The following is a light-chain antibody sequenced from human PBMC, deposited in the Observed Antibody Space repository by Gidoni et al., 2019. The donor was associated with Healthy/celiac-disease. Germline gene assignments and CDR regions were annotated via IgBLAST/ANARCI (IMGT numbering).Light chain of an antibody. J-gene: IGLJ2*01. Sequence: QSALTQPPSASGSPGPSVTISCTGTSSDVGGYNYVSWFQKHPGKAPKLMIFEVSKRPSGVPDRFSGSKSGNTASLTVSGLQAEDEADYYCSSYGGSNNYVVFGGGTKLTVL. CDR3: SSYGGSNNYVV. CDR2: EVS. V-gene: IGLV2-8*01. CDR1: SSDVGGYNY.